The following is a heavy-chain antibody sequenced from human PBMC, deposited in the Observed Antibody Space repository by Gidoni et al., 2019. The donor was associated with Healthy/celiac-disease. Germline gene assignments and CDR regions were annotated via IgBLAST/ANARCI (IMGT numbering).Heavy chain of an antibody. J-gene: IGHJ4*02. CDR1: RGSISRSNW. CDR3: ARGEGLSNYLQYYFDY. D-gene: IGHD4-4*01. Sequence: VQLPESGPRLLKPSATLSLTRAVSRGSISRSNWWSWVRQPPGKGLEWIGEIYHSGSPNYNPSLKSRVTISVDKSKNQFSLKLSSVTAADTAVYYCARGEGLSNYLQYYFDYWGQGTLVTVSS. CDR2: IYHSGSP. V-gene: IGHV4-4*02.